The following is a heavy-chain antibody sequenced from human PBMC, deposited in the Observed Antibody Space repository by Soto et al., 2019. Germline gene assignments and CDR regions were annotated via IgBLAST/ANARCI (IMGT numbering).Heavy chain of an antibody. CDR3: ARHGTRFGEHYYYYSGMDV. CDR1: GYNFTTYW. D-gene: IGHD3-10*01. Sequence: GESLKISCKGSGYNFTTYWISWVRQMPGKGLEWMGKIDLRDSYSNYGPSFQGHVTVSTDKSITTAYLQWSSLKASDTAMYYCARHGTRFGEHYYYYSGMDVWGQGTKVTVSS. V-gene: IGHV5-10-1*01. J-gene: IGHJ6*02. CDR2: IDLRDSYS.